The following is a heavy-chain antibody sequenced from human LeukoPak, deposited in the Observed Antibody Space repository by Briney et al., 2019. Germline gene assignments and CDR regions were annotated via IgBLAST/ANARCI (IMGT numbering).Heavy chain of an antibody. CDR3: ARGARAGYNLEPFDY. Sequence: PSETLSLTCTVSGGSMSSYCWSWVRQPPGKGLEWVWYIYYSGSTKYNPSLKSRVTISVDTSKNQFSLKLSSVTAADTAVYYCARGARAGYNLEPFDYWGQGTLVSVSS. V-gene: IGHV4-59*08. CDR1: GGSMSSYC. J-gene: IGHJ4*02. CDR2: IYYSGST. D-gene: IGHD5-24*01.